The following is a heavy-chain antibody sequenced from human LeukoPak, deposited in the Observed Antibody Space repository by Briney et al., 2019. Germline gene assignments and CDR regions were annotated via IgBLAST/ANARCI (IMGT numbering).Heavy chain of an antibody. CDR2: INPNSGGT. D-gene: IGHD6-6*01. J-gene: IGHJ4*02. Sequence: ASVKVSCTASGYTFTSYDINWVRQATGQGLEWMGWINPNSGGTNYAQKFQGRVTMTRDTSISTAYMELSRLRSDDTAVYYCARETSSGYWGQGTLVTVSS. V-gene: IGHV1-2*02. CDR3: ARETSSGY. CDR1: GYTFTSYD.